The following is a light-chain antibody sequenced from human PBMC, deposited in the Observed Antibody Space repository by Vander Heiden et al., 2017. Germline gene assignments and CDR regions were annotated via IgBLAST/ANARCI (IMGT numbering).Light chain of an antibody. J-gene: IGKJ5*01. CDR3: QQYHSFLIS. Sequence: AIRIIQSPSSLSASTGDRVTITCRASQDISTYLAWYQQKPGKAPKLLMYGTSTLQSGVPSRFSGSGSGTNFTLTINGLQSDDFATYHCQQYHSFLISFGQGTRLEIK. V-gene: IGKV1-8*01. CDR1: QDISTY. CDR2: GTS.